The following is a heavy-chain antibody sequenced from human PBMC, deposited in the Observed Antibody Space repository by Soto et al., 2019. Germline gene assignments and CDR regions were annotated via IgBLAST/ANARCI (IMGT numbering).Heavy chain of an antibody. D-gene: IGHD1-26*01. CDR3: AKGVGGSSRLYYYYYGMDV. V-gene: IGHV3-23*01. J-gene: IGHJ6*02. Sequence: GGSLRLSCAASGFTFSSYAMSWVRQAPGKGLEWVSAISGSGGSTYYADSVKGRFTISRDNSKNTLYLQMNSLRAEDTAVYYCAKGVGGSSRLYYYYYGMDVWGQGTMVTVSS. CDR1: GFTFSSYA. CDR2: ISGSGGST.